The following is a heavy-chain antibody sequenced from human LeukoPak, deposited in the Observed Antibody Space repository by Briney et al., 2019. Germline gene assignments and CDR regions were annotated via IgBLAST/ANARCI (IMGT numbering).Heavy chain of an antibody. D-gene: IGHD3-10*02. CDR3: ARGMFSMGV. CDR1: GFTFSIYW. J-gene: IGHJ6*02. CDR2: ISSDGSST. Sequence: PGGSLRLSCAASGFTFSIYWMHWVRQAPGKGLVCVSRISSDGSSTSYADSVKGRFTISRDNAKNTLYLQMNSLRAEDTAVYYCARGMFSMGVWGQGTTVTVFS. V-gene: IGHV3-74*01.